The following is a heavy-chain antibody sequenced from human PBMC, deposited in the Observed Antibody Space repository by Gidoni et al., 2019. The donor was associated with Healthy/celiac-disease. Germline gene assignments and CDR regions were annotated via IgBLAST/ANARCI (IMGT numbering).Heavy chain of an antibody. CDR1: GLTFSSYA. J-gene: IGHJ4*02. V-gene: IGHV3-23*01. CDR2: INCSDGST. CDR3: AKIWVVTAPRDY. D-gene: IGHD2-21*02. Sequence: EVQLLESGGGLVQPGGSLRLSCAASGLTFSSYAMRCVRQAPGKGMGCVSAINCSDGSTYYADTVKGRFTISRDNSKNTLYLQMNSLRAEDTAVYYCAKIWVVTAPRDYWGQGTLVTVSS.